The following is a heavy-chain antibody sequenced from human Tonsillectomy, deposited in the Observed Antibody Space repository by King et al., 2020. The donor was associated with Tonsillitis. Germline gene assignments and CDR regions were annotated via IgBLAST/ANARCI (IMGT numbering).Heavy chain of an antibody. J-gene: IGHJ4*02. Sequence: VQLVESGGGLVQPGGSLRLSCAASGFDFRSYWMTWVRQAPGKGLEWVANIKQDGSETYYVDSVKGRFTISRDNAQNSLYLQVHSLRVEDTAVYYCAKGLGQDYYYDSRGYYPDYWGQGTLVTVSS. CDR1: GFDFRSYW. CDR3: AKGLGQDYYYDSRGYYPDY. V-gene: IGHV3-7*03. CDR2: IKQDGSET. D-gene: IGHD3-22*01.